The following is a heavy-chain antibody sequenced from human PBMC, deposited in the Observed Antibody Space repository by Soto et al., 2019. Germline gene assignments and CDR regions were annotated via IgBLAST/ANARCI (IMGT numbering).Heavy chain of an antibody. CDR2: ISAYNGNT. J-gene: IGHJ4*02. V-gene: IGHV1-18*01. Sequence: GASVKVSCKASGYTFTSYGISLVRQAPGQGLEWMGWISAYNGNTNYAQKLQGRVTMTTDTSTSTAYMELRSLRSDDTAVYYCARAGDVVVAATGFDYWGQGTLVTVSS. CDR1: GYTFTSYG. CDR3: ARAGDVVVAATGFDY. D-gene: IGHD2-15*01.